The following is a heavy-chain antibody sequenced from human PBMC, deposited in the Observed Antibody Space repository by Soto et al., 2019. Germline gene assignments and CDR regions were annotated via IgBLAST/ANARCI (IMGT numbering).Heavy chain of an antibody. J-gene: IGHJ4*02. V-gene: IGHV1-46*01. CDR1: GYTFTSYY. CDR3: ATGFWGPLSGYYFDY. CDR2: INPSGGST. D-gene: IGHD3-16*02. Sequence: ASVKVSCKASGYTFTSYYMHWVRQAPGQGLEWMGIINPSGGSTSYAQKFQGRVTMTRDTSTSTVYMELSSLRSEDTAVYYCATGFWGPLSGYYFDYWGQGTLVTVSS.